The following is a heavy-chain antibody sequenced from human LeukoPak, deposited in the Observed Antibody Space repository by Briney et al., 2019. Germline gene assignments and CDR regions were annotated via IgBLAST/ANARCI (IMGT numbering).Heavy chain of an antibody. D-gene: IGHD3-10*01. V-gene: IGHV3-48*03. J-gene: IGHJ5*02. CDR1: GFTFSSYE. CDR2: ISSSGSTI. Sequence: GGSLRLSCAASGFTFSSYEMNWVRQAPGKGLEWVSYISSSGSTIYYADSVKGRFTISRDNVKNSLYLQMNSLRAEDTAVYYCARERGLEFDPWGQGTLVTVSS. CDR3: ARERGLEFDP.